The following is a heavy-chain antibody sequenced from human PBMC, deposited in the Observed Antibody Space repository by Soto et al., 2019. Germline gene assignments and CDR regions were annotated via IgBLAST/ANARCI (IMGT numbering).Heavy chain of an antibody. Sequence: GGSLRLSCAASGFTFSSYGMHWVRQAPGKGLEWVAVIWYDGSNKYYADSVKGRFTISRDNSKNTLYLQMNSLRAEDTAVYYCAREFGVVGFDYWGQGTLVTVSS. CDR3: AREFGVVGFDY. V-gene: IGHV3-33*08. D-gene: IGHD3-3*01. CDR2: IWYDGSNK. J-gene: IGHJ4*02. CDR1: GFTFSSYG.